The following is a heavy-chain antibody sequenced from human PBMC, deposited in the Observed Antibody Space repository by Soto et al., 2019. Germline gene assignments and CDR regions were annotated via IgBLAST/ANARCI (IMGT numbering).Heavy chain of an antibody. Sequence: QLVQSGAEVTKPGSSVKISCKASGGTFSSYVISWLRQAPGQGLEWMGGVIPILGQAYYAPNLQGRVTITADVSTITAYMELNRLTSADTAVYFCSRLGAVGATTGTDFWGQGTLVTVSS. CDR2: VIPILGQA. D-gene: IGHD1-26*01. CDR3: SRLGAVGATTGTDF. V-gene: IGHV1-69*01. J-gene: IGHJ4*02. CDR1: GGTFSSYV.